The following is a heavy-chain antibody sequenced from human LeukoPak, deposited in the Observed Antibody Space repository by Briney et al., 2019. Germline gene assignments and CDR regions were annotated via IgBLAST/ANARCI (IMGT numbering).Heavy chain of an antibody. V-gene: IGHV4-31*03. D-gene: IGHD3-10*01. CDR2: IYYSGST. J-gene: IGHJ4*02. CDR1: GGSISSGGYY. CDR3: ARGMVRGVVTPGY. Sequence: SETLSLTCTVSGGSISSGGYYWSWIRQHPGKGLEWIGYIYYSGSTYYNPSLKSRVTISVDTSKNQFSLKLKSVTAADTAVYYCARGMVRGVVTPGYWGRGTLVTVST.